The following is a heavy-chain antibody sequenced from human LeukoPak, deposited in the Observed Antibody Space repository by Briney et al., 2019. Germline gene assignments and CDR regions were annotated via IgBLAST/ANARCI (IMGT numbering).Heavy chain of an antibody. CDR2: IIPIFGTA. CDR1: GGTFSSYA. V-gene: IGHV1-69*01. CDR3: AASRGANNWFDP. J-gene: IGHJ5*02. Sequence: GASVKVSCKASGGTFSSYAISWVRQAPGQGLEWMGGIIPIFGTANYAQKFQGRVTITADESTSTAYMELSSLRSEDTAVFYCAASRGANNWFDPWGQGTRVTVSS. D-gene: IGHD1-26*01.